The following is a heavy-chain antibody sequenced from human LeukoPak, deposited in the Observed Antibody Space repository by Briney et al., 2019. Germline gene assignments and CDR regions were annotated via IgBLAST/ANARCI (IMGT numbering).Heavy chain of an antibody. V-gene: IGHV3-7*04. Sequence: GGSLRLSCVASGFPFSSYWMTWVRQAPGKGLEWVANIKQDGSKKSYVDSVKGRFSISRDNAKNSLYLQMNSLRAEDTAIYYCTRVGYIDEGIDYWGQGTLVTVSS. J-gene: IGHJ4*02. CDR3: TRVGYIDEGIDY. D-gene: IGHD5-24*01. CDR2: IKQDGSKK. CDR1: GFPFSSYW.